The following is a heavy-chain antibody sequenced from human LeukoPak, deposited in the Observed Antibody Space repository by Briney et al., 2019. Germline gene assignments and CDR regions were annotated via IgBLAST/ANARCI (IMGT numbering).Heavy chain of an antibody. Sequence: SETLSLTCTVSGYSISSGYYWGWIRQPPGKGLEWIGSIYHSGSTNYNPSLKSRVTISVDTSKNQFSLKLSSVTAADTAVYYCARGTTVVTFPYYYYYMDVWGKGTTVTVSS. CDR2: IYHSGST. V-gene: IGHV4-38-2*02. CDR1: GYSISSGYY. D-gene: IGHD4-23*01. J-gene: IGHJ6*03. CDR3: ARGTTVVTFPYYYYYMDV.